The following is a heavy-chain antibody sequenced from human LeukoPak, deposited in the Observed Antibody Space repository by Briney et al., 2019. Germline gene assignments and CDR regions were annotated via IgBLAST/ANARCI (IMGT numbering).Heavy chain of an antibody. V-gene: IGHV3-48*02. D-gene: IGHD1-26*01. Sequence: GESLKISCAASGFIFNIYSMNWVRQAPGKGLEWVSYISSSGSTIYYADSVKGRFTISRGNAKNFLYLQMNSLRDEDTAVYYCARGVNSGNYNYWYFDLWGRGTLVTVSS. CDR1: GFIFNIYS. J-gene: IGHJ2*01. CDR3: ARGVNSGNYNYWYFDL. CDR2: ISSSGSTI.